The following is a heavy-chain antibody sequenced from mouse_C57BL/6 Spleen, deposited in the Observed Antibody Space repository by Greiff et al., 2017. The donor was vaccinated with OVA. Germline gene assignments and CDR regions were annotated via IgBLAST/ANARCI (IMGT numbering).Heavy chain of an antibody. D-gene: IGHD1-1*01. J-gene: IGHJ1*03. CDR2: IDPENGDT. CDR1: GFNIKDDY. V-gene: IGHV14-4*01. Sequence: EVKLLESGAELVRPGASVKLSCTASGFNIKDDYMHWVKQRPEQGLEWIGWIDPENGDTEYASKFPGKATITADTSSNTAYLQLSSLTSEDTAVYYCTTLDYYGSSYGYFDVWGTGTTVTVSS. CDR3: TTLDYYGSSYGYFDV.